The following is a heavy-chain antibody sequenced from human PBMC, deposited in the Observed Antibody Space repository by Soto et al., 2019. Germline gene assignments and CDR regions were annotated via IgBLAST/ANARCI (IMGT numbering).Heavy chain of an antibody. J-gene: IGHJ4*02. CDR1: GGSISSGGYY. CDR2: IYYSGST. Sequence: SETLSLTCTVSGGSISSGGYYWSWNRQHPGKGLEWIGYIYYSGSTYYNPSLKSRVTISVDTSKNQFSLELSSVTAADTAVYYCARDRGVGATTDYWGQGTLVTVSS. V-gene: IGHV4-31*03. D-gene: IGHD1-26*01. CDR3: ARDRGVGATTDY.